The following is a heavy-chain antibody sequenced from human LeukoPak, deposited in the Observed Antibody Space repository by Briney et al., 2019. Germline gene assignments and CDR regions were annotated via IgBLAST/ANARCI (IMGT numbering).Heavy chain of an antibody. V-gene: IGHV3-53*01. CDR3: ARRDGYNSQVDY. CDR2: IYSGGST. J-gene: IGHJ4*02. CDR1: GFTVSSNY. D-gene: IGHD5-24*01. Sequence: GASLRLSCAASGFTVSSNYMSWVRQAPGKGLEWVSVIYSGGSTYCADSVQGRFTISRDNSKNTLYLQMNSLRAEDTAVYYCARRDGYNSQVDYWGQGTLVTVSS.